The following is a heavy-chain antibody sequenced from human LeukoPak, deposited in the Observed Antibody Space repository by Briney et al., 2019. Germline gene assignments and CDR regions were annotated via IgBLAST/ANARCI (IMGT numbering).Heavy chain of an antibody. Sequence: SETLSLTCAVYGGSFSGYYWSWIRQPPGKGLEWIGEINHSGSTNYNPSLKSRVTISVGTSKNQFSLKLSSVTAADTAVYYCASGYSYGTFDYWGQGTLVTVSS. CDR1: GGSFSGYY. D-gene: IGHD5-18*01. V-gene: IGHV4-34*01. J-gene: IGHJ4*02. CDR2: INHSGST. CDR3: ASGYSYGTFDY.